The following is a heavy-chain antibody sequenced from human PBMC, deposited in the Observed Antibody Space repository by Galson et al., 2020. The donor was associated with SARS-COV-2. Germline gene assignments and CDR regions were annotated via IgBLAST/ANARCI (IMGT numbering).Heavy chain of an antibody. Sequence: TGGSLRLSCPASGFTFSSYAMHWVRQAPGKGLEWVAVISYDGSNKYYADSVKGRFTISRDNSKNTLYLQMNSLRAEDTAVYYCASCPSTRTSCYPYGMDVWGQGTTVTVSS. D-gene: IGHD2-2*01. CDR1: GFTFSSYA. V-gene: IGHV3-30-3*01. CDR3: ASCPSTRTSCYPYGMDV. CDR2: ISYDGSNK. J-gene: IGHJ6*02.